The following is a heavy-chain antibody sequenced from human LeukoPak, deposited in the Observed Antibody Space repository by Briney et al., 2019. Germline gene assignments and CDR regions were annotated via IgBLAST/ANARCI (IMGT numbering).Heavy chain of an antibody. J-gene: IGHJ4*02. V-gene: IGHV4-39*01. Sequence: SETLSLTCTVSGGSISSSSYYWGWIRQPPGKGLEWIGSIYYSGSTYYNPSLKSRVTISVDTSKNQFSLKLSSVTAADTAVYYCARLAGRGRWLQLGIDYWGQGTLVTVSS. CDR1: GGSISSSSYY. CDR3: ARLAGRGRWLQLGIDY. D-gene: IGHD5-24*01. CDR2: IYYSGST.